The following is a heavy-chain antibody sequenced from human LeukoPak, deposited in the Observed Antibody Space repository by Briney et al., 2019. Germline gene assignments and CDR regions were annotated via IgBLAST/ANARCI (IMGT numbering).Heavy chain of an antibody. CDR3: ARDIAPAGLFFDY. J-gene: IGHJ4*02. CDR1: GFTFSSYS. D-gene: IGHD6-13*01. Sequence: GGSLRLTCAASGFTFSSYSMNWVRQAPGKGLEWVSSISSSSSYIYYADSVKGRFTISRDNAKNSLYLQMNSLRAEDTAVYYCARDIAPAGLFFDYWGQGTLVTVSS. V-gene: IGHV3-21*01. CDR2: ISSSSSYI.